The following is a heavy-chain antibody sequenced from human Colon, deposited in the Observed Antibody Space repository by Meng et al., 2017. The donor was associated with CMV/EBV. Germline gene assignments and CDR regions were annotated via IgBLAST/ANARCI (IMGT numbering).Heavy chain of an antibody. CDR1: GYDFSSYG. J-gene: IGHJ5*02. CDR3: ARDFYESSGYSDDCFDP. V-gene: IGHV1-18*01. D-gene: IGHD3-22*01. Sequence: ASVKVSCKASGYDFSSYGISWVRQAPGQGLEWMGWISTYKGNTNYAQKFQGRVTMTTDMSRSTVYMELRSLRSDDTAVYYCARDFYESSGYSDDCFDPWGQGTLVTVSS. CDR2: ISTYKGNT.